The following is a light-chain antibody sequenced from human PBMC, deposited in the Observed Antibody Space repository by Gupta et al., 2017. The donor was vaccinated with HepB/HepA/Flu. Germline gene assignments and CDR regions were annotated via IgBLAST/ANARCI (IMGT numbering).Light chain of an antibody. J-gene: IGKJ4*01. Sequence: EIVLTQSPATLSLSPGERATLSCRASQSVRSYLAWYQQKPGQAPRLLIYDASNRATGIPARFSGSGSGTEFTLTISSLESEDFALYYCQQRISWPLTFGGGTKVEIK. CDR2: DAS. V-gene: IGKV3-11*01. CDR3: QQRISWPLT. CDR1: QSVRSY.